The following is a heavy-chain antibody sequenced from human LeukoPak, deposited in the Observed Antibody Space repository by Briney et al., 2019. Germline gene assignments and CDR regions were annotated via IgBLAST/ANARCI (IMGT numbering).Heavy chain of an antibody. CDR1: GYNLTSYD. Sequence: GASVKVSCKASGYNLTSYDINWVRQATGQGLEWMGWMNPNSGKTGYAQKFQGRITITRNTSISTAYMELSSLRSEDTAVYYCTRETPSRYFDYWGQGTLVTVSS. D-gene: IGHD4-23*01. CDR3: TRETPSRYFDY. CDR2: MNPNSGKT. V-gene: IGHV1-8*01. J-gene: IGHJ4*02.